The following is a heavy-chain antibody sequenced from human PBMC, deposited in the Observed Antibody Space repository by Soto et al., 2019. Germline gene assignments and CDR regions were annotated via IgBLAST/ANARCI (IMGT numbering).Heavy chain of an antibody. D-gene: IGHD4-17*01. J-gene: IGHJ4*02. CDR3: ATPRNVGVYGDDALDD. CDR1: GGTVSSYT. CDR2: IIPILGLA. Sequence: QVQLVQSGSEVKKPGSSVKVSCKASGGTVSSYTFSWVRQSPGQGLEWMGRIIPILGLANYAPKFQGRVTITADKSTSTAYVELNSLRSEDTAVYYCATPRNVGVYGDDALDDWGQGTLVTVSS. V-gene: IGHV1-69*02.